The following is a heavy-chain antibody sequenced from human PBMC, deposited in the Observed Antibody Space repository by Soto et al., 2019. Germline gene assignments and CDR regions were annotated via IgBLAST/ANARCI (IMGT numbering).Heavy chain of an antibody. CDR1: GGSFSGYY. CDR2: INHSGST. CDR3: GRGHPSRKAVTTGYYYYMDV. V-gene: IGHV4-34*01. Sequence: SETLSLTCAVYGGSFSGYYWSWIRQPPGKGLEWIGEINHSGSTNYNPSLKSRVTISVDTSKNQFSLKLSSVTAADTAVYYCGRGHPSRKAVTTGYYYYMDVWGKGTTVTVSS. J-gene: IGHJ6*03. D-gene: IGHD4-17*01.